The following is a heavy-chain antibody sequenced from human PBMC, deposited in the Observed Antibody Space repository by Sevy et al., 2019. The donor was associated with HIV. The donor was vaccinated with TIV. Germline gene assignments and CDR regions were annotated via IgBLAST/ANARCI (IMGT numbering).Heavy chain of an antibody. CDR2: INPNDGVT. D-gene: IGHD4-17*01. CDR1: GYTFSDYY. Sequence: ASVKVSCKASGYTFSDYYIHWVRQAPGQGLEWMAWINPNDGVTHYAQRFQGGVTLTRDTSVSTAYMELRGLRYDDTAIYYWAGLTTRPTSDLYGMDVWGQGTPVTVSS. V-gene: IGHV1-2*02. J-gene: IGHJ6*02. CDR3: AGLTTRPTSDLYGMDV.